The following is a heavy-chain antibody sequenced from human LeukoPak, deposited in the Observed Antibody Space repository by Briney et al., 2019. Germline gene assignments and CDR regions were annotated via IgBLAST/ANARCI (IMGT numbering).Heavy chain of an antibody. D-gene: IGHD1-20*01. CDR1: GFTFSDYA. CDR3: AKNNWNDMPFVDD. Sequence: PGGSLRLSCVASGFASGFTFSDYAVSWVRQAPGKGLEWVSTISGSGVGTYYADSVKGRFTISRDNFKNTLYLQMNSLRAEDTAVYYCAKNNWNDMPFVDDWGQGTLVTVSS. V-gene: IGHV3-23*01. CDR2: ISGSGVGT. J-gene: IGHJ4*02.